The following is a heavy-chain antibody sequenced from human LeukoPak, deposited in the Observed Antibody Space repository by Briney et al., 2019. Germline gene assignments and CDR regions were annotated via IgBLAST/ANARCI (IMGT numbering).Heavy chain of an antibody. CDR2: MNPNSGNT. CDR1: GYTFTSYD. V-gene: IGHV1-8*01. CDR3: ARVTVKYYDFWSGYHYPDYYDSSGYRKVSWFDP. J-gene: IGHJ5*02. Sequence: ASVKVSCKASGYTFTSYDINWVQQATGQGLEWMGWMNPNSGNTGYAQKFQGRVTMTRNTSISTAYMELSSLRSEDTAVYYCARVTVKYYDFWSGYHYPDYYDSSGYRKVSWFDPWGQGTLVTVSS. D-gene: IGHD3-3*01.